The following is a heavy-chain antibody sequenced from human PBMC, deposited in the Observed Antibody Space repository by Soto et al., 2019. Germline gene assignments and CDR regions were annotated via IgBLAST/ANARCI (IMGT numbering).Heavy chain of an antibody. J-gene: IGHJ6*02. CDR2: IYYSGST. Sequence: QVQLQESGPGLVKPSQTLSLTCTVSGGYISSGGDYWSWIRQHPGKGLEWIGYIYYSGSTYYNPSLKSRVTISVDPSKNQSSLKLSSVTADDTAVYYCASGGGSTSYGMYVWVQGTTVTVSS. D-gene: IGHD2-2*01. CDR1: GGYISSGGDY. V-gene: IGHV4-31*03. CDR3: ASGGGSTSYGMYV.